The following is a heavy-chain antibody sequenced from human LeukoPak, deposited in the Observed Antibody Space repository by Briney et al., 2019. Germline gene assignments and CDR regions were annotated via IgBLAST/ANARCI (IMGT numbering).Heavy chain of an antibody. CDR3: ATLQGAYSSSPAYYFDY. CDR1: GGTFSSYA. D-gene: IGHD6-6*01. CDR2: IIPIFGTA. Sequence: GSSVKVSCKASGGTFSSYAISWVRQAPGQGLEWMGGIIPIFGTANYAQKFQGRVTITTDESTSTAYMELSSLRSEDTAVYYCATLQGAYSSSPAYYFDYRGQGTLVTVSS. V-gene: IGHV1-69*05. J-gene: IGHJ4*02.